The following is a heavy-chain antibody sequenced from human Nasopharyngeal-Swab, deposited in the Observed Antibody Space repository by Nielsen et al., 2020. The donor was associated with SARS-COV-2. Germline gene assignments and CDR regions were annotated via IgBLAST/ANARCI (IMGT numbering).Heavy chain of an antibody. J-gene: IGHJ4*02. D-gene: IGHD5-12*01. CDR1: SGSISGYS. CDR2: ISYSGST. V-gene: IGHV4-59*01. CDR3: ARISNSGYDPFDY. Sequence: SETLSLTCTVSSGSISGYSWSWIRQPPGKGLEWIGYISYSGSTNYNPSLKSRVPLSIDTSKNQFSLKLSSMTAADTAVYYCARISNSGYDPFDYWGQGTLVTVSS.